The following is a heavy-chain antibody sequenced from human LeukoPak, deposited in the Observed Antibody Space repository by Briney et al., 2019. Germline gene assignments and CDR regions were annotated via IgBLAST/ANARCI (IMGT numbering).Heavy chain of an antibody. CDR1: GFTFSSYG. Sequence: GGSLRLSCAASGFTFSSYGMHRVRQAPGKGLEWVAVISYDGSNKYYADSVKGRFTISRDNSKNTLYLQMNSLRAEDTAVYYCAKVSTTVVTRYYFDYWGQGTLVTVSS. D-gene: IGHD4-23*01. CDR3: AKVSTTVVTRYYFDY. CDR2: ISYDGSNK. J-gene: IGHJ4*02. V-gene: IGHV3-30*18.